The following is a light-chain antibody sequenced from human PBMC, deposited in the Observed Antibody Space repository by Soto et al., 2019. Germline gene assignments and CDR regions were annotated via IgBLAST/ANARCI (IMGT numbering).Light chain of an antibody. CDR1: TGTVTSGHY. CDR3: LLSYSGARV. J-gene: IGLJ3*02. CDR2: DTN. Sequence: QAVVTQEPSLTVSPGGTVTLTCGSSTGTVTSGHYPYWFQQKPGQAPRTLIYDTNNRQSWTPARFSGSLLGGIAALNLLGAQPEDEGEYYCLLSYSGARVFGGGTKVTVL. V-gene: IGLV7-46*02.